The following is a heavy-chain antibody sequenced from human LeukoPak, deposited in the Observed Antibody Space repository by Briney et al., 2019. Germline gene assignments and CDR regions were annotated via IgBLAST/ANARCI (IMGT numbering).Heavy chain of an antibody. CDR3: ARGDGDYEFDP. Sequence: PSETLSLTCAVSGGSIGSGGYSWSWIRQPPGKGLEWIGYIYHSGSTYYNPSLKSRVTISVDRSKNQFSLKLSSVTAADTAVYYCARGDGDYEFDPWGQGTLVTVSS. D-gene: IGHD4-17*01. J-gene: IGHJ5*02. CDR1: GGSIGSGGYS. CDR2: IYHSGST. V-gene: IGHV4-30-2*01.